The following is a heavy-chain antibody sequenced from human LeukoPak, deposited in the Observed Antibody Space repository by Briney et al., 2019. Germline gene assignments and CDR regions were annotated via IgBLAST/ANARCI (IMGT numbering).Heavy chain of an antibody. CDR1: GGTFSSYT. J-gene: IGHJ4*02. CDR2: IIPILGIA. V-gene: IGHV1-69*02. CDR3: GTTVWFGELAFDY. Sequence: SVKVSRKASGGTFSSYTISLVRQAPGQGLEWMGRIIPILGIANYAQKFQGRVTITADKSTSTAYMELRSLRSEDTAVYYCGTTVWFGELAFDYWGQGTLVTVSS. D-gene: IGHD3-10*01.